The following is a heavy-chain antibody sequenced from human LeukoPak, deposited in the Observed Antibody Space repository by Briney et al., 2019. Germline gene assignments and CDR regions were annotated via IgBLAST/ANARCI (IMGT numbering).Heavy chain of an antibody. Sequence: PGKSLRLSCAASGFTFDDYAMHWVRQIPGKGLEWVSGIDRHSGRRDYADSVRGRFTISRDNAKNSLYLQMNSLRAEDTALYYCAKDFIMGDHPQNEPFDIWGQGTMVTVSS. CDR2: IDRHSGRR. CDR1: GFTFDDYA. CDR3: AKDFIMGDHPQNEPFDI. J-gene: IGHJ3*02. D-gene: IGHD2-21*02. V-gene: IGHV3-9*01.